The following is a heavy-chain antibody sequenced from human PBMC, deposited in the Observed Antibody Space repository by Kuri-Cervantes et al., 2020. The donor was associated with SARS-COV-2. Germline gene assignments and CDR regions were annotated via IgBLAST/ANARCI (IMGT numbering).Heavy chain of an antibody. J-gene: IGHJ3*01. CDR1: ALTLSNYA. Sequence: LSLTCAASALTLSNYAIHWVRQAPGKGLEWVAVISYDGSTKFYADSVKGRFTISRDNSKNTLYLQMNSLRGDDTAVYYCAGGVSSGSYYKDAFNVWGQGTMVTVSS. CDR2: ISYDGSTK. V-gene: IGHV3-30-3*01. CDR3: AGGVSSGSYYKDAFNV. D-gene: IGHD1-26*01.